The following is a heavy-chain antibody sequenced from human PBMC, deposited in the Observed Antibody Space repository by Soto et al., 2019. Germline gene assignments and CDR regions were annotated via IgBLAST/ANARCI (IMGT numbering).Heavy chain of an antibody. CDR2: VYYGGST. V-gene: IGHV4-39*07. CDR3: ARLPGMDV. Sequence: SETLSLTCTVSGGSISSSSYYWGWIRQPPGKGLEWIGNVYYGGSTNYSPSFQGHVTISADKSISTAYLQWSSLKASDTAMYYCARLPGMDVWGQGTTVTVSS. CDR1: GGSISSSSYY. J-gene: IGHJ6*02.